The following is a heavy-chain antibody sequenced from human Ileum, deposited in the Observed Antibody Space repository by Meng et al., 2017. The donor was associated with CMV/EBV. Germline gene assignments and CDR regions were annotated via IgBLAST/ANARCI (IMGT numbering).Heavy chain of an antibody. J-gene: IGHJ4*02. D-gene: IGHD5-18*01. CDR3: TRGAGAHTAKYDF. CDR1: GYSFSSYG. CDR2: IDTKTGNP. V-gene: IGHV7-4-1*02. Sequence: CKTSGYSFSSYGINWVREAPGQRLAWMGWIDTKTGNPAYAPDFTGRFVFSMDTSVSTAYLEISSLRAEDTAVYYCTRGAGAHTAKYDFWGRGTLVTVSS.